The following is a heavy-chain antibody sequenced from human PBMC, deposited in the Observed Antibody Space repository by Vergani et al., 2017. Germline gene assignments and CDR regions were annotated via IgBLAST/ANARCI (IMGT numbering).Heavy chain of an antibody. CDR3: ATKSCGTPGCQIGYFRE. CDR1: GFTPSYYG. J-gene: IGHJ1*01. Sequence: QVHLVESGGGVVQPGRSPSLSRVVSGFTPSYYGMHWVRQAPGKGLEWVAVISYDGTQKYYADSVKGRFTISRDNSKSTLYLQMNSLRTEDTAVYYCATKSCGTPGCQIGYFREWGQGTLVTVSS. CDR2: ISYDGTQK. V-gene: IGHV3-30*03. D-gene: IGHD1-1*01.